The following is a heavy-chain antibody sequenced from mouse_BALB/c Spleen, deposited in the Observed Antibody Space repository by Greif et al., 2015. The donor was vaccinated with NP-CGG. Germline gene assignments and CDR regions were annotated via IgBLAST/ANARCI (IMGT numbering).Heavy chain of an antibody. CDR2: IDPANGNT. J-gene: IGHJ4*01. V-gene: IGHV14-3*02. CDR3: ARGYYGPYYSIDY. Sequence: EVQLQQSGAELVKPGASVKLSCTASGFNIEDTYMHWVKQRPEQGLEWIGRIDPANGNTKYDPKFQGKATITADTSSNTPSLQRSVLTSVDTAVYYCARGYYGPYYSIDYWGQGTSVTVSS. CDR1: GFNIEDTY. D-gene: IGHD2-1*01.